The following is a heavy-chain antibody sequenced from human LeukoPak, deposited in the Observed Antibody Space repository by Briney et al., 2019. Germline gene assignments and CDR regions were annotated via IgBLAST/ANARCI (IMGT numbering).Heavy chain of an antibody. J-gene: IGHJ4*02. D-gene: IGHD3-9*01. CDR3: ARAPIVPGYGVGGYFDY. V-gene: IGHV4-31*03. Sequence: SQTLSLTCTVSGGSISSGGYYWSWIRQHPGKGLEWIGYIYYSGSTYYNPSLKSRVTISVDTSKNQFSLELRSLTAADTDVYHCARAPIVPGYGVGGYFDYWAREPWSPSPQ. CDR2: IYYSGST. CDR1: GGSISSGGYY.